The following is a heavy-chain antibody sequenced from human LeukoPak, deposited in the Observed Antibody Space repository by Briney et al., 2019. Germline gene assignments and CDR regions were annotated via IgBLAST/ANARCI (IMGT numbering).Heavy chain of an antibody. CDR3: AREVYSSSRPADAFDI. Sequence: PGGSLRLSCLGSGFTFSTYWMSWVRQAPGKGLEWVANIMQGGSEKNYVDSVKGRFTISRDNARNSLYLQMNSLGAEDTAVYYCAREVYSSSRPADAFDIWGQGTVVTISS. CDR1: GFTFSTYW. J-gene: IGHJ3*02. V-gene: IGHV3-7*01. CDR2: IMQGGSEK. D-gene: IGHD6-13*01.